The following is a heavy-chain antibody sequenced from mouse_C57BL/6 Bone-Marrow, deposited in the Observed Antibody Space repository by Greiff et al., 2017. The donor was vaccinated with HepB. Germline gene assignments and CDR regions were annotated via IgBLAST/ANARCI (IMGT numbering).Heavy chain of an antibody. CDR3: TRGYGSRKGFAY. V-gene: IGHV14-1*01. J-gene: IGHJ3*01. D-gene: IGHD1-1*01. CDR1: GFNIKDYY. Sequence: EVQLQQSGAELVRPGASVKLSCTASGFNIKDYYMHWVKQRPEQGLEWIGRIDPEDGDTEYAPKFQGKATMTADTSSNTAYLQLSSLTSEDTAVYCCTRGYGSRKGFAYWGQGTGVTVSA. CDR2: IDPEDGDT.